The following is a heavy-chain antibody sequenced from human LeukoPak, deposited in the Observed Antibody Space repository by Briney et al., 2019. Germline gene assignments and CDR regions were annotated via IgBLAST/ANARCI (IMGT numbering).Heavy chain of an antibody. CDR3: AKWGYRPSDAFDI. V-gene: IGHV3-23*01. CDR1: GFTFSSYA. J-gene: IGHJ3*02. CDR2: ISGSGGST. Sequence: AGKSLRLSCAASGFTFSSYAMNWVRQAPGKGLEWVSAISGSGGSTYYADSVKGRFTISRDNSKNTLYLQMNSLRAEDTAVYYCAKWGYRPSDAFDIWGQGTMVTVSS. D-gene: IGHD5-18*01.